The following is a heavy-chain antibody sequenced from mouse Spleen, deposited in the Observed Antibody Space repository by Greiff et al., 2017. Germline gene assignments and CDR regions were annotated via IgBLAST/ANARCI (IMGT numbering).Heavy chain of an antibody. CDR1: GFNIKDDY. J-gene: IGHJ3*01. V-gene: IGHV14-4*01. Sequence: EVQLVESGAELVRPGASVKLSCTASGFNIKDDYMHWVKQRPEQGLEWIGWIDPENGDTEYASKFQGKATITADTSSNTAYLQLSSLTSEDTAVYYCTISLFAYWGQGTLVTVSA. CDR3: TISLFAY. CDR2: IDPENGDT.